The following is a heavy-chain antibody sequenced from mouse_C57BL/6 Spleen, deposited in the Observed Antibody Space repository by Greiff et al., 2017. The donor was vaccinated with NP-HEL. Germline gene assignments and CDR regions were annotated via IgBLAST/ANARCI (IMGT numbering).Heavy chain of an antibody. J-gene: IGHJ4*01. D-gene: IGHD2-4*01. CDR1: GYTFTSYT. CDR3: ARRTLYDYDGYAMDY. Sequence: QVQLQQSGAELARPGASVKMSCKASGYTFTSYTMHWVKQRPGQGLEWIGYINPSSGYTKYNQKFKDKATLTADKSSSTAYMQLSSLTSEDFAVYYCARRTLYDYDGYAMDYWGQGTSVTVSS. V-gene: IGHV1-4*01. CDR2: INPSSGYT.